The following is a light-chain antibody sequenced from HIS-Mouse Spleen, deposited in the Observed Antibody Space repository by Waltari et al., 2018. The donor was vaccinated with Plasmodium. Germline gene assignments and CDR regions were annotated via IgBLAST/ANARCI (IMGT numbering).Light chain of an antibody. Sequence: QSALPQPPSASGSPGQSVPISCTGTSSAVGGYNYVSWYQQHPGKAPKLMIYEVSKRPSGVPDRFSGSKSGNTASLTVSGLQAEDEADYYCSSYAGSNNLVFGGGTKLTVL. CDR2: EVS. CDR1: SSAVGGYNY. V-gene: IGLV2-8*01. CDR3: SSYAGSNNLV. J-gene: IGLJ2*01.